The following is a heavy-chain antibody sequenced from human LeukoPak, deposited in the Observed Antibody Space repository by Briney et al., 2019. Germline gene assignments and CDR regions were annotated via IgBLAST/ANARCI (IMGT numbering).Heavy chain of an antibody. J-gene: IGHJ4*02. CDR3: AKDPGSVVVPTAGH. D-gene: IGHD2-2*01. V-gene: IGHV3-30*02. CDR1: GLTFSSYG. Sequence: GGSLRLSCAASGLTFSSYGMHWVRQAPGKGLEWVAFIWYDGSNKYYADSVKGRFTISRDNSKNTLFLQMNSLRAEDTAVYYCAKDPGSVVVPTAGHWGQGTLVTVSS. CDR2: IWYDGSNK.